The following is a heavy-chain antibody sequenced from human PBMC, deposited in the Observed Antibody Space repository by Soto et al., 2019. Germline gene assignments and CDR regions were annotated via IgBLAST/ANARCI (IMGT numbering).Heavy chain of an antibody. CDR1: GFSLSTTEVG. Sequence: QITLKESGPTLVKPTQTLTLTCTFSGFSLSTTEVGVAWIRQPPGKALEWLALIYWDDDKRYSPSLKSRLTITKDTSKDQVVLRMTDVDPVDTAXXYXXXXXXXXYFDYWGQGILVTVSS. CDR2: IYWDDDK. J-gene: IGHJ4*02. CDR3: XXXXXXXYFDY. V-gene: IGHV2-5*02.